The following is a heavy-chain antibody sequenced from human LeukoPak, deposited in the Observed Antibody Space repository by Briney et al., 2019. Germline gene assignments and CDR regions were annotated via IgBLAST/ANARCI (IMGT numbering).Heavy chain of an antibody. J-gene: IGHJ4*02. CDR3: ARGDGGNTFDY. V-gene: IGHV1-46*01. CDR1: GYTFTSYY. Sequence: ASVKVSCKASGYTFTSYYMHWVRHAPGLGLEWMGLINPSGGSTTYAQKFQGRVAMARDTSTSTVYMELSSLRSEDTAMYYCARGDGGNTFDYWGQGTLVTIYS. D-gene: IGHD4-23*01. CDR2: INPSGGST.